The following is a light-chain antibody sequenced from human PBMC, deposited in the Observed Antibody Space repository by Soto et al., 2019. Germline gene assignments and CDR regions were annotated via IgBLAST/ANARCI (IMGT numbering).Light chain of an antibody. Sequence: QSVLTQPPSVSGAPGQRVTFSCTGSSYNIGAGYDVHWYQQLPGTAPKLLIYGSSNRPSGVPDRFSGSKSGTSASLAISLLQAEDEADYYCQSYDSSLSGYYVFGTGTKVTVL. CDR3: QSYDSSLSGYYV. V-gene: IGLV1-40*01. J-gene: IGLJ1*01. CDR2: GSS. CDR1: SYNIGAGYD.